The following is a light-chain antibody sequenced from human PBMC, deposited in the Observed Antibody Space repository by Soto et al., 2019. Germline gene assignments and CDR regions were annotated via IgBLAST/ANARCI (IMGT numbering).Light chain of an antibody. CDR3: QQYGSSIT. V-gene: IGKV3-20*01. Sequence: EIVFTQCPGTLSLSPGERATLSCRASQRISTSSLAWYQQKPGQAPRLLIYGASNRATGIPDRFSGRGSGTAFALTIRRLEPEDSAVDYCQQYGSSITFGQGTRLEIK. CDR1: QRISTSS. J-gene: IGKJ5*01. CDR2: GAS.